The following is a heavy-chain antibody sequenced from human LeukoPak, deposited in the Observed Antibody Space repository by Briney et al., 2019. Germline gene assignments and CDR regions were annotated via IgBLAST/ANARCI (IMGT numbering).Heavy chain of an antibody. CDR3: ARMITFGGVIPYYFDY. CDR1: GFTFDDHG. D-gene: IGHD3-16*02. CDR2: INWNGGST. Sequence: GGSLRLSCAASGFTFDDHGMSWVRQAPGKGLEWVSGINWNGGSTGYADSVKGRFTISRDNAKNSLYLQMNSLRAEDTALYYCARMITFGGVIPYYFDYWGQGTLVTVSS. V-gene: IGHV3-20*04. J-gene: IGHJ4*02.